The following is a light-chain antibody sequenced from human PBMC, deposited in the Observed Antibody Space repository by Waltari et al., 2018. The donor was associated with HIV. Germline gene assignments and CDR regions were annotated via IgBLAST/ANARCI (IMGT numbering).Light chain of an antibody. CDR2: QDV. J-gene: IGLJ2*01. CDR1: KLGDTY. V-gene: IGLV3-1*01. Sequence: SYDLTQPPSVSVSPGQTAAIPCSGRKLGDTYTSWYQRKAGQAPVLLIYQDVRRPSGIAGRFSGASSGDTATLAIDGAQAGDEADYFCQAWASDTAVFGGGTTLTVL. CDR3: QAWASDTAV.